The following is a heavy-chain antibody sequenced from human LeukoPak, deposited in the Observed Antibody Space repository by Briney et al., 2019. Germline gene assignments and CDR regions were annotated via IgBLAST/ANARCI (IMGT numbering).Heavy chain of an antibody. CDR3: ASGAWAARLNS. V-gene: IGHV4-34*12. J-gene: IGHJ4*02. D-gene: IGHD4-23*01. CDR2: IFDGKTI. CDR1: GESLNYYY. Sequence: SDTLSLTCAVYGESLNYYYWGWIRQSPGKGLEWIGDIFDGKTINYNPSLKSRVTISAATSSQQFSLNLKSVTAADTAVYFCASGAWAARLNSWAQGALVIVSS.